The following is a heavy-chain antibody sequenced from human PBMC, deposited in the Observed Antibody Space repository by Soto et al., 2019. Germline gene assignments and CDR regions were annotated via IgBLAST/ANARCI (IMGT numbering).Heavy chain of an antibody. CDR2: ISGSGSTI. Sequence: GGSLRLSCAASGFTFSDYYMSWFRQAPGKGLEWVSYISGSGSTIHDADSVKGRFTISRDNAKNSLYLQMNSLRAEDTAVYYCARLGSIAAAGTPDYWGQGTLVTVSS. V-gene: IGHV3-11*01. CDR1: GFTFSDYY. CDR3: ARLGSIAAAGTPDY. D-gene: IGHD6-13*01. J-gene: IGHJ4*02.